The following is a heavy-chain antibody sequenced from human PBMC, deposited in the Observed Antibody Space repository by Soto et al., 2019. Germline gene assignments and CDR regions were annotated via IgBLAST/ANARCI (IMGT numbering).Heavy chain of an antibody. CDR1: GFTFTRYS. Sequence: AGSLRLSCAASGFTFTRYSMNWVRQAPGKGLEWVSSISSTTNYIYYGDSMKGRFTISRDNAKNSLYLEMNSLRAEDTAVYYCARESEDLTSNFDYWGQGTLVTVSS. CDR3: ARESEDLTSNFDY. J-gene: IGHJ4*02. CDR2: ISSTTNYI. V-gene: IGHV3-21*06.